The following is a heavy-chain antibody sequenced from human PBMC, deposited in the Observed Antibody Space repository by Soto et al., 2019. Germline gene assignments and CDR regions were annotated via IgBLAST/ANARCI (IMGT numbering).Heavy chain of an antibody. CDR3: ARGGLGYCRGGSCPQNWFDP. V-gene: IGHV1-18*01. CDR2: ISPYNGNT. D-gene: IGHD2-15*01. J-gene: IGHJ5*02. CDR1: GYTFTSYG. Sequence: QVQLVQSGAEVKKPGASVKVSCKASGYTFTSYGITWVRQAPGQGLEWMGWISPYNGNTNYAQKFQGRVTMTTDTSXXTXYXXLRSLRSDDTAVYYCARGGLGYCRGGSCPQNWFDPWGQGTLVTVSS.